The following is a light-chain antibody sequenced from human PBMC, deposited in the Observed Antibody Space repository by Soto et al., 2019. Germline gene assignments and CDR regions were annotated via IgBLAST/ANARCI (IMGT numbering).Light chain of an antibody. CDR2: DAD. V-gene: IGKV3-11*01. CDR3: QQRSSCPLT. J-gene: IGKJ4*01. CDR1: QSISTY. Sequence: EIVLTQSPATLSLSPGQRATLSCRASQSISTYLAWYQQKPGQAPRLLIHDADYKATGIPARCSGSGSGTAFTLTIGSLEPEDFAVYYCQQRSSCPLTFGGGTKVEIK.